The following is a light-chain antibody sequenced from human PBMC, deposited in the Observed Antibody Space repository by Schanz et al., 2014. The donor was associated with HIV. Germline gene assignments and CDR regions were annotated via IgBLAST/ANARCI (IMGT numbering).Light chain of an antibody. V-gene: IGKV3-11*01. CDR1: QSVSTY. J-gene: IGKJ4*01. Sequence: EIVLTQSPATLSLSPGERATLSCRASQSVSTYLAWYQHKSGQAPRLLIYDASNRATGIPARFSGSGSGTDFTLTISSLEPEDIAVYYCQQYGTSPPPTFGGGTKVDIK. CDR3: QQYGTSPPPT. CDR2: DAS.